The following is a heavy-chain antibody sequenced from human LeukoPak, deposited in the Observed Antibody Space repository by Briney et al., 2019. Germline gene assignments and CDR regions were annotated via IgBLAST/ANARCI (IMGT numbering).Heavy chain of an antibody. V-gene: IGHV3-15*01. Sequence: GGSLRLSCAASGFTFTSAWMSWVRQAPGKGLEWVGRIKGETAAGAPDYVASVKGRFTISRDDSKNTLFLQRNSLKTEDTAVYYCITGDYDFWSGFYSPNHYFDYWGQGTLVTVSS. CDR2: IKGETAAGAP. J-gene: IGHJ4*02. CDR3: ITGDYDFWSGFYSPNHYFDY. D-gene: IGHD3-3*01. CDR1: GFTFTSAW.